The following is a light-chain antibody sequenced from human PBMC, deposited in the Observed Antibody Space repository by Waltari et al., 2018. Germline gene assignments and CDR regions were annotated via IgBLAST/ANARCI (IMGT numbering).Light chain of an antibody. CDR3: QKYGSTPRP. J-gene: IGKJ4*01. Sequence: EIVLTQSPGTLSLSPGERASLSCRASQSLSNNYVAVYQHKPGQAHRLRILDASRRATGSPDRFSGRGSGTDFTLTISSLEPEDFAVYYCQKYGSTPRPFGGGTKVEIK. CDR2: DAS. V-gene: IGKV3-20*01. CDR1: QSLSNNY.